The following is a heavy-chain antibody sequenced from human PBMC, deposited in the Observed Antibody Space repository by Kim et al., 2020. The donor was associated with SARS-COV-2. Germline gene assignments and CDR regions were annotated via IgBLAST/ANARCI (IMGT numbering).Heavy chain of an antibody. CDR1: GFTFSSYG. CDR3: ARESVNYDISGYSAGFDY. J-gene: IGHJ4*02. V-gene: IGHV3-30*03. CDR2: ICYDGSNK. D-gene: IGHD3-22*01. Sequence: GGSLRLSCAASGFTFSSYGMHWVRQAPGKGLEWVAVICYDGSNKYYADSVKGRFTISRDNSKNTLYLQMNSLRAEDTAVYYCARESVNYDISGYSAGFDYWGQGTLVTVSS.